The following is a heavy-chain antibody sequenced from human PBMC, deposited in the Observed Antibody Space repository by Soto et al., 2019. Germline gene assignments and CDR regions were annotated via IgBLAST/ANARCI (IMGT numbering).Heavy chain of an antibody. CDR2: ISGSGGST. D-gene: IGHD1-7*01. V-gene: IGHV3-23*01. CDR1: GFPFSSYA. Sequence: GGSLRLPCAASGFPFSSYAMSRVRHVPGKGLEWVSAISGSGGSTYYADSVKGGFTISRDNSKNTLYLQMNSLRAEDTAVYYCAKELELGYYYYGMDVWGQGTTVTVSS. J-gene: IGHJ6*02. CDR3: AKELELGYYYYGMDV.